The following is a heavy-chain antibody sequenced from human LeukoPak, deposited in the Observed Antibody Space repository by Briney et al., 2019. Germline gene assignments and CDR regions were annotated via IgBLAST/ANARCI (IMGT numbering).Heavy chain of an antibody. CDR1: GYNFISYY. Sequence: GASVTASCKASGYNFISYYMHWVRRAPGQGLEWMGIINPSGGSTSYAQKFQDRVTMTRETSTSTVYMELSSLKSEDTAVYYCAREDVVLVDAVRYYYYGMDVWGQGTTVTVSS. V-gene: IGHV1-46*01. CDR2: INPSGGST. D-gene: IGHD2-8*01. CDR3: AREDVVLVDAVRYYYYGMDV. J-gene: IGHJ6*02.